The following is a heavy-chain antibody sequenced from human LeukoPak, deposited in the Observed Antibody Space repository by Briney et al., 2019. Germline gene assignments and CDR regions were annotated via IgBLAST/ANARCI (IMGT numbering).Heavy chain of an antibody. CDR1: GFTFSSYS. J-gene: IGHJ3*02. CDR2: ISSSSSYI. CDR3: ARDRGYYADAFDI. Sequence: PGGSLRLSCAASGFTFSSYSMNWVRQAPGKGLEWVSSISSSSSYIYYADSVKGRFTISRDNAKNSLYLQMNSLRAEDTAVYYCARDRGYYADAFDIWGQGTMVTVSS. D-gene: IGHD1-26*01. V-gene: IGHV3-21*01.